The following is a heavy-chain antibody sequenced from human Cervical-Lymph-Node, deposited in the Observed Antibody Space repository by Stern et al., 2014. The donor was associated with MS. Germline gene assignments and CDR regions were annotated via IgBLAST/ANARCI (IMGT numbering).Heavy chain of an antibody. V-gene: IGHV3-48*04. CDR1: GFSFSIYS. J-gene: IGHJ4*02. Sequence: EMQLVESGGGLVQPGGSLRLSCVASGFSFSIYSMDWVRQAPGKGLEWVSFISSTGSAIYYADSVLGRFTVSRDNAKNSLYLQLNNLTVADTAVYYCARDRLSTAFDHWGQGTLVTVSS. CDR3: ARDRLSTAFDH. CDR2: ISSTGSAI. D-gene: IGHD5/OR15-5a*01.